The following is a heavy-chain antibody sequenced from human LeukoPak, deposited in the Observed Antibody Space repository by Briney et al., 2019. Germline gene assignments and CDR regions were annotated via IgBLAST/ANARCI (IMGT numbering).Heavy chain of an antibody. V-gene: IGHV4-34*01. Sequence: SETLSLTCTVSGGSISSYYWSWIRQPPGKGLEWIGEINHSGSTNYNPSLKSRVTISVDTSKNQFSLKLSSVTAADTAVYYCASPPRTSNYGGYYYYGMDVWGQGTTVTVSS. CDR2: INHSGST. D-gene: IGHD4-4*01. CDR1: GGSISSYY. CDR3: ASPPRTSNYGGYYYYGMDV. J-gene: IGHJ6*02.